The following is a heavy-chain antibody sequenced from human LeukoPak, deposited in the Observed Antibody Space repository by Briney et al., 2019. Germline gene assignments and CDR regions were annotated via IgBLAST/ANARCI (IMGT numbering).Heavy chain of an antibody. J-gene: IGHJ4*02. CDR3: AKARAGDITAAFNY. CDR1: GFTFSSYA. D-gene: IGHD6-13*01. Sequence: PGGSLRLSCATSGFTFSSYAMSWVRQAPGKGLEWVSSISGSGGSTYYADSVKGRFTISRDNSKNTLCLQMNSLRAEDTAVYYCAKARAGDITAAFNYWGQGTLVAVSS. V-gene: IGHV3-23*01. CDR2: ISGSGGST.